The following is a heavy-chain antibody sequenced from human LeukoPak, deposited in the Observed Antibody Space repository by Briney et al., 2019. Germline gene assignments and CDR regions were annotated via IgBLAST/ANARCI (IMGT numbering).Heavy chain of an antibody. CDR2: IYNSGST. D-gene: IGHD3-10*01. V-gene: IGHV4-39*07. CDR1: GDSISSPYSY. CDR3: ARRMAYYYGSEAFDI. Sequence: PSETLSLTCTVSGDSISSPYSYWGWIRQSPGKGLEWIGSIYNSGSTNYNPPLKSRVTISVDTSKNQFSLKLNSVTAADTAVYYCARRMAYYYGSEAFDIWGQGTMVTVSS. J-gene: IGHJ3*02.